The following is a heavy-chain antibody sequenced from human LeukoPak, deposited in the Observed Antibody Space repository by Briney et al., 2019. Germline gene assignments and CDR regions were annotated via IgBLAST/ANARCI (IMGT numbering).Heavy chain of an antibody. CDR2: TYYRAQWHN. V-gene: IGHV6-1*01. CDR3: GKRGGYCAFGI. Sequence: SQTLSLTCAISGDSVSSDSAAWNWFRQSPSSGLEWLGRTYYRAQWHNDYALFVRSRITINPDASKNQFSLQLNSVIPEDTAMYYWGKRGGYCAFGIWGQGTMVTVSS. CDR1: GDSVSSDSAA. J-gene: IGHJ3*02. D-gene: IGHD3-10*01.